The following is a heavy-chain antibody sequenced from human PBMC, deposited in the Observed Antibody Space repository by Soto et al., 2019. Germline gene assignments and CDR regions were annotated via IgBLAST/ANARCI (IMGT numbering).Heavy chain of an antibody. V-gene: IGHV3-23*01. D-gene: IGHD6-19*01. Sequence: PGGSLRLSWVASGFSISTHALTWVRQAPGKGLEWVSSFSGRSGDTYYAASVKGRFTISGDSSKNTVILQMNNLRADDTALYYCARDSSAWPNYFDAWGQGIQVTVSS. CDR1: GFSISTHA. J-gene: IGHJ4*02. CDR3: ARDSSAWPNYFDA. CDR2: FSGRSGDT.